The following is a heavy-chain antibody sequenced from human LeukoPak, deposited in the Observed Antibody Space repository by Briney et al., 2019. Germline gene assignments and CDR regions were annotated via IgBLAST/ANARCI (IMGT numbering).Heavy chain of an antibody. CDR3: AKRKRRIVVVTAVDFFDY. CDR1: GFTFSSYA. J-gene: IGHJ4*02. D-gene: IGHD2-21*02. V-gene: IGHV3-23*01. CDR2: ISGSSTST. Sequence: GRSLRLSCAASGFTFSSYAMGWVRQAPGKGLEWVSLISGSSTSTYYADSVKGRFTISRDNSKNTVYLQMNSLRADDTAIYYCAKRKRRIVVVTAVDFFDYWGQGILVTVSS.